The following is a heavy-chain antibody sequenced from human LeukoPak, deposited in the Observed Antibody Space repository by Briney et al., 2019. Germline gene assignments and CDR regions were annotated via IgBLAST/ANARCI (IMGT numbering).Heavy chain of an antibody. V-gene: IGHV4-59*01. Sequence: SETLSLTCTVSGGSISSYYWSWIRQPPGKRLEWIGYIYYSGSTNYNPSLKSRVTISVDTSKNHFSLRLRSATAADTAVYYCAKEWGVDYGLRYWGQGTLVTVSS. CDR3: AKEWGVDYGLRY. CDR2: IYYSGST. J-gene: IGHJ4*02. CDR1: GGSISSYY. D-gene: IGHD4-17*01.